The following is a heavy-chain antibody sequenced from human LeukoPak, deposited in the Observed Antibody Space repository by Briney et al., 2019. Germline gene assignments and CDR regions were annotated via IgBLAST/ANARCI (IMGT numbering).Heavy chain of an antibody. CDR1: GGSISSSSYY. D-gene: IGHD1-26*01. Sequence: SETLSLTCTVSGGSISSSSYYWGWIRQPPGKGLEWIGSIYYSGSTYYNPSLKSRVTISVDTSKNQFSLKLSSVTAADTAVYYCARDIRPDPVGYYYYGMDVWGQGTTVTVSS. J-gene: IGHJ6*02. CDR3: ARDIRPDPVGYYYYGMDV. CDR2: IYYSGST. V-gene: IGHV4-39*07.